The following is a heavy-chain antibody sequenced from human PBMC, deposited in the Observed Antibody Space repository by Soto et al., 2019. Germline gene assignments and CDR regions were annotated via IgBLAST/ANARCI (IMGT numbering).Heavy chain of an antibody. V-gene: IGHV3-23*01. CDR3: AKARSSTSCYAFDY. D-gene: IGHD2-2*01. CDR1: GFTFRNYA. CDR2: ISGSGGTT. Sequence: EVQLLESGGGLVQPAGSLRLSCAASGFTFRNYAMSWARQAPGKGLEWVSAISGSGGTTHYADSVKGRFTISRDNSKNTLYLQMNSLRVEDTAVYYCAKARSSTSCYAFDYWGQGSLVTVSS. J-gene: IGHJ4*02.